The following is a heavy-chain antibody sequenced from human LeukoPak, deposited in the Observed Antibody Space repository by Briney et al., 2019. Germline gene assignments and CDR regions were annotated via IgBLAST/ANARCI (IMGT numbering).Heavy chain of an antibody. Sequence: TGGSLRLSCAASGFTFNSHGMHWVRQAPGKGLEWVAVISDDGNNEKYAGSVKGRFTVSRDNSRNTLYLQMNSLRAEDTAVYYCAKGCAGGGSCYILDYWGQGTLVTVST. J-gene: IGHJ4*02. CDR2: ISDDGNNE. CDR1: GFTFNSHG. CDR3: AKGCAGGGSCYILDY. D-gene: IGHD2-15*01. V-gene: IGHV3-30*18.